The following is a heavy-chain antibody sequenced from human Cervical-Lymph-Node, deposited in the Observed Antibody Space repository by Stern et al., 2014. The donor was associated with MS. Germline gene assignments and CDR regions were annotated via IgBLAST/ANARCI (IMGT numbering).Heavy chain of an antibody. D-gene: IGHD2-2*02. Sequence: VQLVESGGGVAQPGRSLRLSCAASGFTFSLSGMHWVRQAPGKGLDWVAVISYDGSDKYYGDSVKGRFTISRDNSHTTAYLQMSSLRAEDTAVYYCANAAALSCRSPSCYKAFEYWGQGILVTVSS. CDR1: GFTFSLSG. V-gene: IGHV3-30*18. CDR2: ISYDGSDK. J-gene: IGHJ4*02. CDR3: ANAAALSCRSPSCYKAFEY.